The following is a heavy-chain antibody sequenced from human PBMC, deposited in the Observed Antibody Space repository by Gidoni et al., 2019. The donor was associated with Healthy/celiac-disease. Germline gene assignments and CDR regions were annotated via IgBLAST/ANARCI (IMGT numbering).Heavy chain of an antibody. V-gene: IGHV3-33*01. CDR2: IWYDGSNK. Sequence: QVQLVESGGGVVQPGRSLRLSCAASGFTFSSYGMPWVRQAPGKGLEWVAVIWYDGSNKYYADSVKGRFTISRDNSKNTLYLQMNSLRAEDTAVYYCARGKTYYDILTGYYPHYFDYWGQGTLVTVSS. CDR1: GFTFSSYG. J-gene: IGHJ4*02. D-gene: IGHD3-9*01. CDR3: ARGKTYYDILTGYYPHYFDY.